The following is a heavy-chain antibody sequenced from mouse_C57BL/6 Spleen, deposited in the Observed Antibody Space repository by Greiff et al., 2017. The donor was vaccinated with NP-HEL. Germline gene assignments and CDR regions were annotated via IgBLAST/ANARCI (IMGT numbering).Heavy chain of an antibody. CDR1: GYTFTDYY. Sequence: VQLQQSGAELVRPGASVKLSCKASGYTFTDYYINWVKQRPGQGLEWIARIYPGSGNTYYNEKFKGKATLTAEKYSSTAYMQLSSLTSEDSAVYFGARSLKYYCSSYSAMDYWGQGTSVTVSS. J-gene: IGHJ4*01. CDR3: ARSLKYYCSSYSAMDY. CDR2: IYPGSGNT. V-gene: IGHV1-76*01. D-gene: IGHD1-1*01.